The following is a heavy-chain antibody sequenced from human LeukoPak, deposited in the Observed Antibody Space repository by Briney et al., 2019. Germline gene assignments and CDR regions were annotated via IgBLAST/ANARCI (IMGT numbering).Heavy chain of an antibody. CDR2: ISSSSSYI. J-gene: IGHJ4*02. V-gene: IGHV3-21*01. CDR3: ARDLGYYYDSSGYSPVH. Sequence: GGSLRLSCAASGFTFSSYGMHWVRQAPGKGLEWVSSISSSSSYIYYADSVKGRFTISRDNAKNSLYLQMNSLRAEDTAVYYCARDLGYYYDSSGYSPVHWGQGTLVTVSS. D-gene: IGHD3-22*01. CDR1: GFTFSSYG.